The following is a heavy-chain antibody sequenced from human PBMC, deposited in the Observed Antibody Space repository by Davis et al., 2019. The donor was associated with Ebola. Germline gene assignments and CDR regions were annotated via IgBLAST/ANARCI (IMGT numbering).Heavy chain of an antibody. J-gene: IGHJ6*03. CDR3: ARLIPSYNSYYTDT. CDR2: IKQDGSEQ. D-gene: IGHD3-22*01. CDR1: GSTFSSYR. V-gene: IGHV3-7*03. Sequence: GESLKISCVSSGSTFSSYRMTWVRQAPVKGLEWVANIKQDGSEQEYVDAVKGRFTISRDNAKNALYLQMNSLRAEDSAVYLCARLIPSYNSYYTDTWGKGTTVSVS.